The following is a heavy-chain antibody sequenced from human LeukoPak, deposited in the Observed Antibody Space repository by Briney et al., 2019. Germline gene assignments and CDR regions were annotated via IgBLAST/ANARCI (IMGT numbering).Heavy chain of an antibody. D-gene: IGHD3-10*01. CDR3: AREASYGSGATMDV. J-gene: IGHJ6*02. Sequence: GGSLRLSCAASGFTFSTYAMHWVRQAPGKGLNWVANVFFDGSKRYYTDSVKGRFTISRDNSLNTLYLQMNSLRAEDTAVYYCAREASYGSGATMDVWGQGTTVTVSS. CDR2: VFFDGSKR. V-gene: IGHV3-33*01. CDR1: GFTFSTYA.